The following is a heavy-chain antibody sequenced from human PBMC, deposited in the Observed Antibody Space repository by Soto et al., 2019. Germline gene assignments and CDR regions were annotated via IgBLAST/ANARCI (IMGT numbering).Heavy chain of an antibody. D-gene: IGHD3-22*01. CDR3: AKVGSGRFTMILGVITTRTPGPFDI. CDR1: GFTFSSYA. V-gene: IGHV3-23*01. J-gene: IGHJ4*02. CDR2: ISGSGGST. Sequence: EVQLLESGGGLVQPGGSLRLSCAASGFTFSSYAMSWVRQAPGKGLEWVSAISGSGGSTYYADSVKGRFTISRDNSKNTLYLQMNSLRAEDTAVYYWAKVGSGRFTMILGVITTRTPGPFDIWGQRTLVTVSS.